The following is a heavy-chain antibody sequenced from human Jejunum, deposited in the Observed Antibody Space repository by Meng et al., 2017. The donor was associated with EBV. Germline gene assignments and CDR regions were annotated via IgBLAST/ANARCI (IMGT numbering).Heavy chain of an antibody. CDR3: AGLRYSGYDRAFDY. D-gene: IGHD5-12*01. CDR2: IYYSGST. Sequence: QPPLRGSGPGLVKASETLSLTCTVSGGSVNSGNVYWSWIRQPPGKGLEWIGYIYYSGSTNYIPSLKSRVAISLDTSKNQFSLKLSSVTAADTAVYYCAGLRYSGYDRAFDYWGQGALVTSPQ. CDR1: GGSVNSGNVY. J-gene: IGHJ4*02. V-gene: IGHV4-61*01.